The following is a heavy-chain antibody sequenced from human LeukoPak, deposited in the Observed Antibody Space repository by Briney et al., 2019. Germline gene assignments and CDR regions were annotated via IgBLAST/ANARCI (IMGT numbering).Heavy chain of an antibody. D-gene: IGHD3-16*01. Sequence: GRSLRLSCAASGFTFSSYSMHWVRQAPGKGLEWVAVISYDGSNKYYADSVKGRFTISRDNSKNTLYLQMNSLRAEDTAVYYCAKDLRTMHYLWGGNYDWFDPWGQGTLVTVSS. CDR1: GFTFSSYS. V-gene: IGHV3-30*18. CDR2: ISYDGSNK. CDR3: AKDLRTMHYLWGGNYDWFDP. J-gene: IGHJ5*02.